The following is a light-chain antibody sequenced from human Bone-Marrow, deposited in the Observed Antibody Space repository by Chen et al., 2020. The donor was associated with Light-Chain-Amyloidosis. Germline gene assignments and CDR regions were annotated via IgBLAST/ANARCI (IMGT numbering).Light chain of an antibody. CDR2: EVT. J-gene: IGLJ1*01. CDR1: SSDAGGDNH. V-gene: IGLV2-14*01. Sequence: QSALTQPASVSGSPGQSITISCTGTSSDAGGDNHVSWDQQHPDKAPKLMIYEVTNRPSWVPDRFSGSKSDNTASLTICGLQTEDEADYFCSSYTITNTLVFGSGTRVTVL. CDR3: SSYTITNTLV.